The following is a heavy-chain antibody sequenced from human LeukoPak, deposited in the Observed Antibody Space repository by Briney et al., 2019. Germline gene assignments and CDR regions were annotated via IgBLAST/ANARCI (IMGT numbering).Heavy chain of an antibody. D-gene: IGHD5-18*01. J-gene: IGHJ4*02. CDR2: IYYSGST. CDR1: GGSISSSSYY. Sequence: PSETLSLTCTVSGGSISSSSYYWGWIRQPPGKGLEWIGSIYYSGSTYYNPSLKSRVTISVDTSKNQFSLKLSSVTAADTAVYYCARHEIGYSSPYCLDHWGQGTLVTVSS. CDR3: ARHEIGYSSPYCLDH. V-gene: IGHV4-39*01.